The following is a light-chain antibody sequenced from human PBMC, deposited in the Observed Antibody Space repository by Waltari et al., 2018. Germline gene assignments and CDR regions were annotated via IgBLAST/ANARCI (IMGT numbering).Light chain of an antibody. V-gene: IGLV2-23*01. CDR1: SSDAGSYDL. CDR2: EGN. Sequence: QSALTQPASVSGSPGQSITVSCTGASSDAGSYDLVCWYRQHPGKAPNLIIYEGNKRPVGVSNRCSGFKSGNTASLTISGLQAEDEAEYYCSSNAGRGIVFGGGTKLTVL. J-gene: IGLJ2*01. CDR3: SSNAGRGIV.